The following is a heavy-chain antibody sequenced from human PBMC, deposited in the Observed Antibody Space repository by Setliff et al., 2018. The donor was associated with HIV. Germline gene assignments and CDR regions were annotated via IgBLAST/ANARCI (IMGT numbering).Heavy chain of an antibody. CDR1: GFTFTTYY. CDR2: INPGGGST. J-gene: IGHJ4*02. V-gene: IGHV1-46*01. Sequence: VSCKASGFTFTTYYMHWVRQAPGQGLEWMGIINPGGGSTTYAQKFQGRVTMTRDTSTSTVYMELSSLRSEDTAVYFCARDEGSGWPLDYWGQGTLVTISS. CDR3: ARDEGSGWPLDY. D-gene: IGHD6-19*01.